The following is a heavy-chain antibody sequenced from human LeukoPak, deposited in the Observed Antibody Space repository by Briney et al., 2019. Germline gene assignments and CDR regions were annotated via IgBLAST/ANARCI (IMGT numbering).Heavy chain of an antibody. CDR2: INPNSGGT. J-gene: IGHJ4*02. V-gene: IGHV1-2*02. CDR3: ARDLEWLRLRGARFDY. CDR1: GYTFTGYY. D-gene: IGHD5-12*01. Sequence: ASVKVSCKASGYTFTGYYMHWVRQAPGQGLEWMGWINPNSGGTNYAQKFQGRVTMTRDTSISTAYMELSRLRSDDTAVYYCARDLEWLRLRGARFDYWGQGTLVTVSS.